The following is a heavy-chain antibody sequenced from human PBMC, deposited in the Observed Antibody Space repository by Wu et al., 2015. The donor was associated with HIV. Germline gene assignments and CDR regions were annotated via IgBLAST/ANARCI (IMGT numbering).Heavy chain of an antibody. CDR2: ISAYIGNT. CDR3: ASSIVVVVAPSAGYYGMDV. J-gene: IGHJ6*02. CDR1: GYTFTSYG. V-gene: IGHV1-18*01. D-gene: IGHD2-15*01. Sequence: QVQLVQSGAEVKKPGASVKVSCKASGYTFTSYGISWVRQAPGQGLEWMGWISAYIGNTNYAQKLQGRVTITADESTSTAYMELSSLRSEDTAVYYCASSIVVVVAPSAGYYGMDVWGQGP.